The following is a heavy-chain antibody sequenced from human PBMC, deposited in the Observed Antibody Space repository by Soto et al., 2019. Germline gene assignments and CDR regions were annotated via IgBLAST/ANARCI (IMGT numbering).Heavy chain of an antibody. J-gene: IGHJ4*02. V-gene: IGHV3-74*01. CDR3: ARDSSSRSRYFDY. D-gene: IGHD6-6*01. Sequence: GGALRLSRATSGFTFSSYWMHWVRPTPGKGLVWVSRINSDGSSTSYADSVKGRFTISRDNAKNTLYLQMNSLRAEDTAVYYCARDSSSRSRYFDYWGQGTLVTVSS. CDR1: GFTFSSYW. CDR2: INSDGSST.